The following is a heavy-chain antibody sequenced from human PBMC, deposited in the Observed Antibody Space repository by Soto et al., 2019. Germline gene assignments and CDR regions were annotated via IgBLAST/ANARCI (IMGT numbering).Heavy chain of an antibody. Sequence: GGSLRLSCAASGFTFSGSAMHWVRQASGKGLEWVGRIRSKANSYATAYAASVKGRFTISRDDSKNTAYLQMNSLKTEDTAVYYCARMDYDDDVGEAKWFDPWGRGTLVTVSS. V-gene: IGHV3-73*01. J-gene: IGHJ5*02. CDR1: GFTFSGSA. CDR3: ARMDYDDDVGEAKWFDP. CDR2: IRSKANSYAT. D-gene: IGHD4-17*01.